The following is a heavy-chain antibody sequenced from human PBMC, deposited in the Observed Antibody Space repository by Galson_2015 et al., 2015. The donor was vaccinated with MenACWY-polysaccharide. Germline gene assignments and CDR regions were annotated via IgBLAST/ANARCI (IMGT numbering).Heavy chain of an antibody. Sequence: SLRLSCAASGFTVSSNYMSWVRQAPGKGLEWVSVIYSGGSTYYADSVKGRFTISRDNAQHMLYLQMNSLRAEDTAVYYCARGGDGYGNFDYWGQGILVTVSS. V-gene: IGHV3-53*01. CDR1: GFTVSSNY. CDR2: IYSGGST. D-gene: IGHD5-24*01. CDR3: ARGGDGYGNFDY. J-gene: IGHJ4*02.